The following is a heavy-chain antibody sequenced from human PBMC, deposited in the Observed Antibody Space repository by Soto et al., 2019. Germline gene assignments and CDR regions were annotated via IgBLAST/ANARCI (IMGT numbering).Heavy chain of an antibody. CDR2: ISSSGSTI. J-gene: IGHJ6*02. CDR3: ARNQYSSSWYHNYYYYYGMDV. CDR1: GFTFSDYY. V-gene: IGHV3-11*01. Sequence: QVQLVESGGGLGKPGGSLRLSCAASGFTFSDYYMSWIRQAPGKGLEWVSYISSSGSTIYYADSVKGRFTISRDNAKNSLYLQMNSLRAEDTAVYYCARNQYSSSWYHNYYYYYGMDVWGQGTTVTVSS. D-gene: IGHD6-13*01.